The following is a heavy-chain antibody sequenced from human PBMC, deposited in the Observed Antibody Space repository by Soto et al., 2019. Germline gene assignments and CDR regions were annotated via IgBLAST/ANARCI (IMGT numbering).Heavy chain of an antibody. J-gene: IGHJ1*01. CDR3: ARSAPFDIYAITHVEF. D-gene: IGHD3-9*01. CDR2: ISANNGNT. V-gene: IGHV1-18*01. CDR1: GYTFTTFG. Sequence: ASVKVSCKASGYTFTTFGISWVRQAPGQGLEWVGWISANNGNTKYSQKFQGRVSLTTETSASTAYMELRSLRSDDTAVYYCARSAPFDIYAITHVEFWGQGTLVTVSS.